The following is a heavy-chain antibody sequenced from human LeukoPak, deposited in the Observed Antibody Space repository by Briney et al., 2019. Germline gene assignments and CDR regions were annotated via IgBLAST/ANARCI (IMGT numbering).Heavy chain of an antibody. D-gene: IGHD4-17*01. V-gene: IGHV4-38-2*02. J-gene: IGHJ5*02. CDR3: ARDLAGPLTTVTTAYS. Sequence: SETLSLTCTVSGYSISSGNYWGWIRQPPGKGLEWIGSIYDSGSTYYNPSLKSRVTISVDTSKNQFSLKLSSVTAADTAVYYCARDLAGPLTTVTTAYSWGQGTLVTVSS. CDR1: GYSISSGNY. CDR2: IYDSGST.